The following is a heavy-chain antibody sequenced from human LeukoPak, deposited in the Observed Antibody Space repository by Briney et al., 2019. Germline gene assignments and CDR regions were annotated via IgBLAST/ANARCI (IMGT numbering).Heavy chain of an antibody. Sequence: PGGSLRLSCAVSGFTVSTNYMNWVRQAPGKGLKWVSLIYSGGNTDYADSVKGRFTISRDNSKNTLYLQMNSLRAEDTAVYYCARRGDNYGSPFDYWGQGTLVTVSS. CDR2: IYSGGNT. J-gene: IGHJ4*02. V-gene: IGHV3-53*01. D-gene: IGHD5-18*01. CDR3: ARRGDNYGSPFDY. CDR1: GFTVSTNY.